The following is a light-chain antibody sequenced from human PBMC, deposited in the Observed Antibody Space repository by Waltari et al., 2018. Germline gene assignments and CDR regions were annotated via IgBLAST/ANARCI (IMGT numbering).Light chain of an antibody. CDR3: QQYATSWT. CDR1: QIVSSNY. V-gene: IGKV3-20*01. Sequence: EIVLTQSPGPLSLSPGERATLTCRASQIVSSNYLAWYQQKPGQAPRLLIYGASSRATGIPDRFSGSGSGTDFTLTISRLEPEDFAVYYCQQYATSWTFGQGTKVEIK. CDR2: GAS. J-gene: IGKJ1*01.